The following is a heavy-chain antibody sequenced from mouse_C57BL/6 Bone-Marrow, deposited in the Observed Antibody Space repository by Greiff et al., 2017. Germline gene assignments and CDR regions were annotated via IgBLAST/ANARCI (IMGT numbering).Heavy chain of an antibody. D-gene: IGHD1-1*01. CDR3: AKIYYYGSSYWYFDV. Sequence: VQLVESGPGLVQPSQSLSITCTVSGFSLTSYGVHWVRQSPGKGLEWLGVIWRGGSTDYNAAFMSRLRITKDNSKSQVFFKMNSLQADDTAIYYCAKIYYYGSSYWYFDVWGTGTTVTVSS. J-gene: IGHJ1*03. CDR1: GFSLTSYG. CDR2: IWRGGST. V-gene: IGHV2-5*01.